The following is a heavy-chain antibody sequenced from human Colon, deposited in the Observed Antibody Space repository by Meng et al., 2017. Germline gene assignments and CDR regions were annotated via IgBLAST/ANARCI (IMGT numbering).Heavy chain of an antibody. J-gene: IGHJ4*02. D-gene: IGHD3-16*01. CDR3: ARERFGESPDY. V-gene: IGHV1-46*01. CDR1: GETFSAYH. CDR2: IYPSGGGT. Sequence: QGQLVRPGAEVEKHGASGNVACNASGETFSAYHMHWVSQAPGQGLEWMGIIYPSGGGTRYAQKFQGRVTMSSDTSTSTVYMDLSSLTSADTAVYYCARERFGESPDYWGQGTLVTVSS.